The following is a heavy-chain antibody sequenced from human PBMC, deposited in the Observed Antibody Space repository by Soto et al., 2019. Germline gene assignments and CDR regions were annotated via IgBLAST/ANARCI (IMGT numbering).Heavy chain of an antibody. CDR2: IYYSGST. CDR1: GGSISSYY. D-gene: IGHD3-3*01. J-gene: IGHJ4*02. CDR3: VRAPPAIFGVVIYYYDY. V-gene: IGHV4-59*01. Sequence: SETLSLTCTVSGGSISSYYWSWIRQPPGKGLEWIGYIYYSGSTNYNPSLKSRVTISVDTSKNQFSLKLSSVTAADTAVYYCVRAPPAIFGVVIYYYDYWGQGTLVTVSS.